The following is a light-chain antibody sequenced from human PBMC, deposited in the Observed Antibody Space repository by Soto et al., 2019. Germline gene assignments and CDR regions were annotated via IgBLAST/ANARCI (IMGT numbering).Light chain of an antibody. Sequence: IQMTQSPSSVSASVGDTVTITCRASQGIGSWLAWYHQIPGKAPKLLIYSASSLQSGTPSRFTGRGSGAAFTLTITNLQPEDVGAYHCQQASSFPLTFGGGTKVDIK. CDR3: QQASSFPLT. J-gene: IGKJ4*01. CDR1: QGIGSW. CDR2: SAS. V-gene: IGKV1-12*01.